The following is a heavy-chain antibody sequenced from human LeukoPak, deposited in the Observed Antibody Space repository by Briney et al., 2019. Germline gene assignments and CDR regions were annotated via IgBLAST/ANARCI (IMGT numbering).Heavy chain of an antibody. D-gene: IGHD6-19*01. CDR2: ITDDGYNT. CDR1: GFTFSAFA. CDR3: AKDLSYTSGASDH. J-gene: IGHJ4*02. Sequence: PGGSLRLSCAASGFTFSAFAMTWVRQAPGKGLEWVSTITDDGYNTYSADSVKGRITFSRDNSKSTLSLQLRSLRAEDTAVYYCAKDLSYTSGASDHWGQGTLVTVSS. V-gene: IGHV3-23*01.